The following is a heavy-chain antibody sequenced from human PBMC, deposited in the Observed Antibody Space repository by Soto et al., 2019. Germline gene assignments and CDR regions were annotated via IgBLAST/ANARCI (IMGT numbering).Heavy chain of an antibody. V-gene: IGHV3-30*01. CDR3: ARASRYCTNGVCLGDFDY. D-gene: IGHD2-8*01. CDR1: EITFTTYA. J-gene: IGHJ4*02. CDR2: VSYDGSNK. Sequence: QVHLVESGGGVGQPGRSLRLSCAASEITFTTYAIHWVRQAPGRGLEWVATVSYDGSNKYYADSVKGRFTISRDNSKNTLYLQMTSLRTEDTAVYWCARASRYCTNGVCLGDFDYWGQGTLVTVSS.